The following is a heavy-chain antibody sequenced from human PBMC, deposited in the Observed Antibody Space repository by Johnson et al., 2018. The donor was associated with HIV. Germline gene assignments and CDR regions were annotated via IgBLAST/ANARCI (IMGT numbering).Heavy chain of an antibody. D-gene: IGHD3-10*01. J-gene: IGHJ3*02. CDR1: GFTFSSYA. V-gene: IGHV3-30-3*01. Sequence: QVQLVESGGGVVQPGRSLRLSCAASGFTFSSYAMHWVRQAPGKGLEWVAVISHDGSNKYSADSVKGRFTIPRDNSKNTLYLQMNSLRVADTAVYYWARDGYSGAFDIWGQGTMVTVSS. CDR3: ARDGYSGAFDI. CDR2: ISHDGSNK.